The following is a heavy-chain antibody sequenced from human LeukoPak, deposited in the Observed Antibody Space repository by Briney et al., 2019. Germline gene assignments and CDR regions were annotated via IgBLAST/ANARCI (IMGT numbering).Heavy chain of an antibody. J-gene: IGHJ4*02. CDR1: GYTFSRYG. CDR3: ARADDYYYDSSGYYPNFDY. CDR2: ISDSGNT. D-gene: IGHD3-22*01. Sequence: GASVKVSCRASGYTFSRYGISWVRQAPGQGLEWMGWISDSGNTNCAPKLQDRITLATDTSTSTAYMELRSLKSDDTAVYYCARADDYYYDSSGYYPNFDYWGQGTLVTVSS. V-gene: IGHV1-18*01.